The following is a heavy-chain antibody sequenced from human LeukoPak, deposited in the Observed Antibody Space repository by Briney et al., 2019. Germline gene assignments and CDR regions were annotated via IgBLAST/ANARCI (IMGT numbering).Heavy chain of an antibody. CDR1: GGSISSGGYY. D-gene: IGHD3-16*01. V-gene: IGHV4-31*03. CDR3: ARDIRATLRGRYQNWFDP. CDR2: IYYSGST. J-gene: IGHJ5*02. Sequence: SETLSLTCTVSGGSISSGGYYWSWIRRHPGKGLEWIGYIYYSGSTYYNPSLKSRVTISVDTSKNQFSLKLSSVTAADTAVYYCARDIRATLRGRYQNWFDPWGQGTLVTVSS.